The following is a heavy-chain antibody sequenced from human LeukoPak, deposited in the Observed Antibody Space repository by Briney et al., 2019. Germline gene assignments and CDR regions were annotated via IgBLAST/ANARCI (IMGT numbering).Heavy chain of an antibody. Sequence: PGGALRLSCAASGFTFSSYSMNWVRQAPGKGLESVSSISSSSSYIYYADSVKGRSTISRDNAKNSLYLQMNSLRAEDTAVYYCAREEYSGSYYFDYWGQGTLVTVSS. J-gene: IGHJ4*02. CDR2: ISSSSSYI. CDR3: AREEYSGSYYFDY. CDR1: GFTFSSYS. D-gene: IGHD1-26*01. V-gene: IGHV3-21*01.